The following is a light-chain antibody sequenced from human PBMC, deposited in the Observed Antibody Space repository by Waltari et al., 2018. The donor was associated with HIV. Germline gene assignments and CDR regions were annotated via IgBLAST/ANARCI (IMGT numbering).Light chain of an antibody. J-gene: IGLJ3*02. V-gene: IGLV1-40*01. CDR1: KSNIGAGHD. CDR3: QSSDIRLHGLWV. CDR2: ANP. Sequence: QSLLTQPPSVSATPGQRITISCTGNKSNIGAGHDVHWYRQLPRTAPRLRLFANPKLPSGVPDLMSGSKSTASASLAITGLQAEDEGYYYCQSSDIRLHGLWVFGGGTKVTVL.